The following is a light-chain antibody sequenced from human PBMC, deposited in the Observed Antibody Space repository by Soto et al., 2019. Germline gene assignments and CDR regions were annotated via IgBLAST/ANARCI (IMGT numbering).Light chain of an antibody. CDR3: HQYGTSPET. CDR1: QSVSSN. V-gene: IGKV3-15*01. J-gene: IGKJ1*01. CDR2: DAS. Sequence: IAVARSPAPLTLSPGSRATLFCRASQSVSSNLACHQQKPGQAPRNLMYDASTRATSISARFSSSSSGTDVTLTISRLEPEDFAVYYCHQYGTSPETFGQGTKVHIK.